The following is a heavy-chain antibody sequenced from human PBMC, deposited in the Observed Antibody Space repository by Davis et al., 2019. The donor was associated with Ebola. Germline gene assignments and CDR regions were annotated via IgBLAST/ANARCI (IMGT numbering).Heavy chain of an antibody. CDR1: GGSISSSSYY. Sequence: PSETLSLTCTVSGGSISSSSYYWGWIRQPPGKGLEWIGSIYYSGSTYYNPSLKSRVTISVDTSKNQFSLKLSSVTAADTAVYYCASLTVRFLEWLTHIWDDFDYWGQGTLVTVSS. D-gene: IGHD3-3*01. CDR3: ASLTVRFLEWLTHIWDDFDY. V-gene: IGHV4-39*07. CDR2: IYYSGST. J-gene: IGHJ4*02.